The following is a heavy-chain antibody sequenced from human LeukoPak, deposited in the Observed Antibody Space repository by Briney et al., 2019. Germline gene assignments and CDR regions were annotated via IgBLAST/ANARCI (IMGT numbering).Heavy chain of an antibody. CDR3: ARGNLEWAAGTRWFDP. D-gene: IGHD6-13*01. J-gene: IGHJ5*02. V-gene: IGHV4-59*01. CDR2: IYHSGST. Sequence: NPSETLSLTCTVSGGSISTYYWNWIRQPPGKGLEWIGYIYHSGSTNYNPSLQSRVTISVDTSKNQFSLNLNSVTAADTAVYYCARGNLEWAAGTRWFDPWGQGTLVTVSS. CDR1: GGSISTYY.